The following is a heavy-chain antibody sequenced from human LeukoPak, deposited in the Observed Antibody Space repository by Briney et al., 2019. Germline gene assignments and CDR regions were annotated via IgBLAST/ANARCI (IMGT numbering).Heavy chain of an antibody. J-gene: IGHJ4*02. Sequence: GASVKVSCKASGYTFTGYYIHWVRQAPGQGLEWMGWINPNSGGTNYAQKFQGRVTMTRDTSISTAYMELSRLRSDDTAVYYCASLGTMVRGTTDYWGQGTLVTVSS. CDR3: ASLGTMVRGTTDY. D-gene: IGHD3-10*01. CDR1: GYTFTGYY. CDR2: INPNSGGT. V-gene: IGHV1-2*02.